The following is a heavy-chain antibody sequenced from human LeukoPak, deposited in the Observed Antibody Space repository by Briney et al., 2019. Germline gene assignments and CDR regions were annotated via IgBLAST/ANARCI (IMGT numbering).Heavy chain of an antibody. CDR2: IIPISPTA. Sequence: SVKVSCKASGGTFIGYAISWVRQAPGQGLEWMGGIIPISPTANYAQKFQGRVTITTDEFTTTAYMELSSLRSEDTAVYYCTTGGGSDTTLVTWFDPWGQGTLVTVSS. J-gene: IGHJ5*02. CDR3: TTGGGSDTTLVTWFDP. CDR1: GGTFIGYA. D-gene: IGHD5-18*01. V-gene: IGHV1-69*05.